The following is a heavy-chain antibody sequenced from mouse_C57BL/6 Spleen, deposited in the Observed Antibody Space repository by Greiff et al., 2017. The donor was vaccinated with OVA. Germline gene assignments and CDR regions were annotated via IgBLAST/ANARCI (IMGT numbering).Heavy chain of an antibody. J-gene: IGHJ2*01. V-gene: IGHV3-6*01. CDR1: GYSITSGYY. D-gene: IGHD1-1*01. Sequence: EVKLMESGPGLVKPSQSLSLTCSVTGYSITSGYYWNWIRQFPGNKLEWMGYISYDGSNNYNPSLKNRISITRDTSKNQFFLKLNSVTTEDTATYYCAREGLSWDYWGQGTTLTVSS. CDR2: ISYDGSN. CDR3: AREGLSWDY.